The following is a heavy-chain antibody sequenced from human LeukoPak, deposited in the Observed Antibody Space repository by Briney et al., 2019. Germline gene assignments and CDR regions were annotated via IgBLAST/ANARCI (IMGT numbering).Heavy chain of an antibody. V-gene: IGHV3-23*01. CDR1: GFTFSSYG. Sequence: PGVTLRLSCAASGFTFSSYGMSWVRQAPGKGLEWVSAISGSGGSTYYADSVKGRFTISRDNSKNTLCLQMNSLRAEDTAVYYCAKHFISAPRYAFDIWGQGTMVTVSS. CDR2: ISGSGGST. J-gene: IGHJ3*02. CDR3: AKHFISAPRYAFDI. D-gene: IGHD1-14*01.